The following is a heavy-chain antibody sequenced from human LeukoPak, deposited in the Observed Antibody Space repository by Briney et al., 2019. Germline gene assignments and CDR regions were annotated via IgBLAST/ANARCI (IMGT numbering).Heavy chain of an antibody. CDR2: ISYDGGNK. CDR3: ARGPGTYYYYYGMDV. J-gene: IGHJ6*02. Sequence: GGSLRLSCAASGFTFSSYAMHWVRQAPGKGLEWVAVISYDGGNKYYADSVKGRFTISRDNSKNTLYLQMNSLRAEDTAVYYCARGPGTYYYYYGMDVWGQGTTVTVSS. D-gene: IGHD1/OR15-1a*01. CDR1: GFTFSSYA. V-gene: IGHV3-30*04.